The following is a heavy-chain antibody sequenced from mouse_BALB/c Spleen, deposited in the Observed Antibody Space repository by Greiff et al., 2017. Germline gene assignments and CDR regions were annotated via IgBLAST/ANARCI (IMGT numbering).Heavy chain of an antibody. D-gene: IGHD3-1*01. Sequence: VQLVESGPGLVAPSQSLSITCTVSGFSLTDYGVSWIRQPPGKGLEWLGVIWGGGSTYYNSALKSRLSISKDNSKSQVFLKMNSLQTDDTARYYCARDRRQLGLRDYAMDYWGQGTSVTVSS. V-gene: IGHV2-6-5*01. CDR1: GFSLTDYG. CDR2: IWGGGST. J-gene: IGHJ4*01. CDR3: ARDRRQLGLRDYAMDY.